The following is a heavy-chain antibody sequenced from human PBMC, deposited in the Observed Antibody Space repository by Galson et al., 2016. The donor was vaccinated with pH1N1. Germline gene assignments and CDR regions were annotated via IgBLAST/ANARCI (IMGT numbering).Heavy chain of an antibody. CDR3: ARQDDFGDYRGDALDI. V-gene: IGHV5-51*01. D-gene: IGHD4-17*01. CDR1: SQW. CDR2: VNPGGSTI. Sequence: SQWIAWVRQVPGKGLEWVGVVNPGGSTIRYSPPFQGQVTISSDKSINSAYLQWSSLKASDTATYYCARQDDFGDYRGDALDIWGQGTRVIVSS. J-gene: IGHJ3*02.